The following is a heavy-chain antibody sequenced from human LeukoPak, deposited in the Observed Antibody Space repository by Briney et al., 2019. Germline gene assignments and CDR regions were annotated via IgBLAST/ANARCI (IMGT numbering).Heavy chain of an antibody. Sequence: SETLSLTCTVSGGSISPSYWTWIRQPPGKGLEWIGYIYYSGSTNCNPSLKSRVTISVDTSKNQFSLKLSSVTAADTAVYYCARQIGGFDYWGQGTLVPVSS. CDR3: ARQIGGFDY. J-gene: IGHJ4*02. D-gene: IGHD3-16*01. V-gene: IGHV4-59*08. CDR2: IYYSGST. CDR1: GGSISPSY.